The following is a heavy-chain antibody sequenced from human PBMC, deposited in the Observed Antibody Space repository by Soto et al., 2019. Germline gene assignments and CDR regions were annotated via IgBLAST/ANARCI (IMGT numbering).Heavy chain of an antibody. CDR2: ISYSGST. J-gene: IGHJ4*02. D-gene: IGHD5-18*01. CDR3: ARGGSRGYSYGFVY. CDR1: GGSISSGGYY. V-gene: IGHV4-61*08. Sequence: SETLSLTCTVSGGSISSGGYYWSWIRQHPGTGLEWIGHISYSGSTYYNTSLKSRVTISVDTSKNQFSLKLSSVTAADTAVYYCARGGSRGYSYGFVYWGQGTLVTVSS.